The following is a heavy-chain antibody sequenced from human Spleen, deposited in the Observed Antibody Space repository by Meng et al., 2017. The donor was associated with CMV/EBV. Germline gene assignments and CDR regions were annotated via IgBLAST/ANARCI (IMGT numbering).Heavy chain of an antibody. CDR1: GFTFSDYS. J-gene: IGHJ4*02. CDR3: ARDRGEFRHAK. CDR2: ISTSGSTM. D-gene: IGHD3-16*01. V-gene: IGHV3-11*01. Sequence: SFAASGFTFSDYSMSWIRRARGKGLEWVAYISTSGSTMYYADSVKGRFTISRDNAKNSLYLQMNSLRADDTAVYYCARDRGEFRHAKWGQGTLVTVSS.